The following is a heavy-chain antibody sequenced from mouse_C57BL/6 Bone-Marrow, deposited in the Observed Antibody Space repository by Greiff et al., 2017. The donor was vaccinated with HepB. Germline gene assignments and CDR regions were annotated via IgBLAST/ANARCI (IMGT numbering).Heavy chain of an antibody. CDR1: GYTFTSDW. Sequence: QVQLKQPGAELVKPGASVKLSCKASGYTFTSDWMHWVKQRPGQGLEWIGMIHPNSGSTNYNEKFKSKATMTVDKSSSTAYMQLSSLTSEDSAVYYCARPAQVSFAYWGQGTLVTVSA. CDR3: ARPAQVSFAY. CDR2: IHPNSGST. J-gene: IGHJ3*01. D-gene: IGHD3-2*02. V-gene: IGHV1-64*01.